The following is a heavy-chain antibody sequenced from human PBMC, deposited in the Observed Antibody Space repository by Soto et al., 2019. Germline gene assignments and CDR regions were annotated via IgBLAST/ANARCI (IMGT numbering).Heavy chain of an antibody. CDR3: AKDRWVTNRAFYF. J-gene: IGHJ4*01. CDR1: GFKFSDYS. Sequence: EVQLVESGGGFTQAGGSLRLSCAASGFKFSDYSFNWVRQGPGRGLEWIAFISTVPDITYYADSVKGRFAISRDNAENPVFLEMNRHGEEDPAGYYCAKDRWVTNRAFYFWGQGTLVAVS. V-gene: IGHV3-48*02. CDR2: ISTVPDIT. D-gene: IGHD7-27*01.